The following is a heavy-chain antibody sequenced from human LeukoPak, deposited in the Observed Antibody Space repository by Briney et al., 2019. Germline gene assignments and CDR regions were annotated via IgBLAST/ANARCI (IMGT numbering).Heavy chain of an antibody. CDR3: ARDCSGGSCYSGVGVDP. J-gene: IGHJ5*02. CDR1: GGSISSGNYY. D-gene: IGHD2-15*01. CDR2: IYTSGST. V-gene: IGHV4-61*02. Sequence: SETLSLTCTVSGGSISSGNYYWSWIRQPAGKGLEWIGRIYTSGSTNYNPSLKSRVTISVDTSKNQFSLKLSSVTAADTAVYYCARDCSGGSCYSGVGVDPWGQGTLVTVSS.